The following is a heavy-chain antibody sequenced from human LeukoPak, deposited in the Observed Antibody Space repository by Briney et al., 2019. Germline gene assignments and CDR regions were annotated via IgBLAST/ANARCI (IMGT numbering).Heavy chain of an antibody. CDR2: IYYSGST. CDR3: ARGGTAVIAPYAFDI. Sequence: SETLSLTCTVSGGSISSYYWSWIRQPPGKGLEWIGYIYYSGSTNCNPSVKSRVAMSVDTSKKQFSLKLSSLTAADTAVYYRARGGTAVIAPYAFDIWGQGTMVTVSS. V-gene: IGHV4-59*01. J-gene: IGHJ3*02. CDR1: GGSISSYY. D-gene: IGHD4-23*01.